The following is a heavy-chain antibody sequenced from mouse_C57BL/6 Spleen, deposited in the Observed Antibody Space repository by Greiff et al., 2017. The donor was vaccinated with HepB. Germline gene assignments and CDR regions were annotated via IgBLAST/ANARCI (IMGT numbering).Heavy chain of an antibody. CDR3: ARECAQGYFDV. D-gene: IGHD1-3*01. CDR1: GFTFSSYA. J-gene: IGHJ1*03. Sequence: DVQLVESGGGLVKPGGSLKLSCAASGFTFSSYAMSWVRQTPEKRLEWVATISDGGSYTYYPDNVKGRFTISRDNAKNNLYLQMSHLKSKDTAMYYCARECAQGYFDVWGKGTTVTVSS. V-gene: IGHV5-4*01. CDR2: ISDGGSYT.